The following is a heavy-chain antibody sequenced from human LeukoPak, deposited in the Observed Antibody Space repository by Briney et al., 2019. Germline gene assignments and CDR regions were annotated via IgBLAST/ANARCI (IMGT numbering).Heavy chain of an antibody. D-gene: IGHD3-22*01. Sequence: GSLRLSCAASGFTFSNYNMNLVRPAPGKGLEWVSSISSSSSYIYYADSVKGRFTISRDNAKNSLYLQMNSLRAEDTAVYYCARGRATMIYNWGQGTLVTVSS. J-gene: IGHJ4*02. CDR1: GFTFSNYN. CDR3: ARGRATMIYN. V-gene: IGHV3-21*01. CDR2: ISSSSSYI.